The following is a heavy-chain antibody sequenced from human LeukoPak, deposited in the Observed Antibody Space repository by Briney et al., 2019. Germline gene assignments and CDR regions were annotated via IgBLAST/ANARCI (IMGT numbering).Heavy chain of an antibody. V-gene: IGHV3-23*01. CDR1: GFTFSSYA. J-gene: IGHJ3*02. Sequence: PGGSLRLSCAASGFTFSSYAMSWVRQAPGKGLEWVSAISGSGGSTYYADSVKGRFTISRDNSKNTLYLQMNSLRAEDTAVYYCARVGSYDILTGYFAFDIWGQGTMVTVSS. D-gene: IGHD3-9*01. CDR3: ARVGSYDILTGYFAFDI. CDR2: ISGSGGST.